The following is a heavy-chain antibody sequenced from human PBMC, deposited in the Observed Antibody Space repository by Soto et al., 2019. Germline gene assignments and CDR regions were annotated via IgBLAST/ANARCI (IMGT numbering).Heavy chain of an antibody. CDR2: IIPIFGTA. CDR3: AKYFCDCSGYYSYYYYGMDV. V-gene: IGHV1-69*13. J-gene: IGHJ6*02. Sequence: SVKVSCKASGGTFSSYAISCVRQGPGQGLEWMGEIIPIFGTANYAQTFQGRVTITADESTSTAYMELSSLRSEDTAVYYCAKYFCDCSGYYSYYYYGMDVWVRGPTVAVSS. CDR1: GGTFSSYA. D-gene: IGHD3-22*01.